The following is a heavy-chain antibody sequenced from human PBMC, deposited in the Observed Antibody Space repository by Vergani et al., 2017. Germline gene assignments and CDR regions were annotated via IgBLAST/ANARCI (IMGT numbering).Heavy chain of an antibody. Sequence: QVQLQESGPGLVKPSETLSLTCTVSGGSISSYYWSWIRQPPGKGLEWIGYIYYSGSTNYNPSLKSRVTISVDTSKNQFSLKLSSLTAADTAVYYCARGSVIDTIFGVVSYFDYWGQGTLVTVSS. CDR1: GGSISSYY. CDR2: IYYSGST. J-gene: IGHJ4*02. D-gene: IGHD3-3*01. V-gene: IGHV4-59*01. CDR3: ARGSVIDTIFGVVSYFDY.